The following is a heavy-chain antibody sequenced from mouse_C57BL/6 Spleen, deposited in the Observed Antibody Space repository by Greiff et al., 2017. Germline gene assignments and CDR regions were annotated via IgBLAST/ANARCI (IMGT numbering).Heavy chain of an antibody. D-gene: IGHD1-1*01. CDR1: GFTFTDYY. V-gene: IGHV7-3*01. J-gene: IGHJ2*01. CDR3: ARSYYYGSSYFDY. Sequence: EVKLVESGGGLVPPGGSLSLSCAASGFTFTDYYMSWVRQPPGKALEWLGFIRNKANGDTTEYSASVKGRFTISRDNSQSILYLQMNALRAEDSATYYCARSYYYGSSYFDYWGQGTTLTVSS. CDR2: IRNKANGDTT.